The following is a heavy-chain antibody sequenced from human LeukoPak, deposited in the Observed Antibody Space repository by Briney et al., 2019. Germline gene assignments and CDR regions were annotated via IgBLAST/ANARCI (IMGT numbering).Heavy chain of an antibody. CDR3: ARDRNGWYSYYFDY. CDR2: ISYDGSNK. J-gene: IGHJ4*02. V-gene: IGHV3-30*03. CDR1: GFTFSSYG. D-gene: IGHD6-19*01. Sequence: GGSLRLSCAASGFTFSSYGMHWVRQAPGKGLEWMAVISYDGSNKYYADSVKGRFTVSRDNSKNTLYLQMNSLRAEDTAVYYCARDRNGWYSYYFDYWGQGTLVTVSS.